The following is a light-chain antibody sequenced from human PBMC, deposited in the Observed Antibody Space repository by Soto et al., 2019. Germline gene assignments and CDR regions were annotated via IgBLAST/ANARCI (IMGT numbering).Light chain of an antibody. Sequence: DIQMTQSPSSLSASVGDRVTITCQASQDIANYLNWYQQKAGRAPKFLIYDASNLETGVPSRFSGSGSGTTFTLTISSLQPEDIATYYCQPYDNLPLTFGGGTKV. V-gene: IGKV1-33*01. CDR3: QPYDNLPLT. J-gene: IGKJ4*01. CDR1: QDIANY. CDR2: DAS.